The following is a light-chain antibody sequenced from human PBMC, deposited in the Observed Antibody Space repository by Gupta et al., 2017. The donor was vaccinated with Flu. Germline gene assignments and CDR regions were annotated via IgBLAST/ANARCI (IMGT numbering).Light chain of an antibody. Sequence: IQMTQSPTTLPASVGNRVTITCRASQSISSWLAWYQQKPGKAPKLLIYKASSLESGVPSRFSGSGSGTEFTLTISSLQPDDFATYYCQQYNSYSTFGQGTKVEIK. CDR2: KAS. CDR3: QQYNSYST. CDR1: QSISSW. J-gene: IGKJ1*01. V-gene: IGKV1-5*03.